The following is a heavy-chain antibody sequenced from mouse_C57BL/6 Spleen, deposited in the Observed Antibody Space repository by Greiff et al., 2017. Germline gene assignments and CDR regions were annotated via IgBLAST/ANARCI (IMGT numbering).Heavy chain of an antibody. CDR3: ERRTTVVGFDV. Sequence: VQLQQPGAELVMPGASVKLSCKASGYTFTSYWMHWVKQRPGQGLEWIGEIDPSDSYTNYNQKFKGKSTLTVDKSSSTAYMQLSSLTSEDSAVYYCERRTTVVGFDVWGTGTTVTVSS. CDR2: IDPSDSYT. CDR1: GYTFTSYW. V-gene: IGHV1-69*01. J-gene: IGHJ1*03. D-gene: IGHD1-1*01.